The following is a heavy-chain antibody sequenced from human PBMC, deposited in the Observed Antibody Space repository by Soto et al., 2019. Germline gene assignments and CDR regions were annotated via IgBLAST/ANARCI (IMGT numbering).Heavy chain of an antibody. J-gene: IGHJ3*02. CDR2: MRHSCGT. Sequence: QVQLQQWGAGLLKPSETLSLTCAVYGGSVNSGNYYWSWIRQPPGKGLEWIGEMRHSCGTHFNPSLKSRDTISVDTSKNPFSLKMSSVTAADTALYYCARVERETATTVVDAFDIWGPGTLVTVSS. CDR3: ARVERETATTVVDAFDI. V-gene: IGHV4-34*01. CDR1: GGSVNSGNYY. D-gene: IGHD1-1*01.